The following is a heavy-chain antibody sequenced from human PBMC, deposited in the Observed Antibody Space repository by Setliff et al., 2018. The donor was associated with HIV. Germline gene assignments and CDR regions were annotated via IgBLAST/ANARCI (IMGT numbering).Heavy chain of an antibody. CDR3: AGHFYYSGSGIWAGLDS. CDR1: GVSISNYY. D-gene: IGHD3-10*01. J-gene: IGHJ4*02. V-gene: IGHV4-4*07. CDR2: IYASGNT. Sequence: SETLSLTCTVSGVSISNYYWSWIRQPAGKGLEWIGRIYASGNTNYNPSLKSRVTMSVDTSKKQFSLKLTSVTAADTAVYYCAGHFYYSGSGIWAGLDSWGQGTLVTVSS.